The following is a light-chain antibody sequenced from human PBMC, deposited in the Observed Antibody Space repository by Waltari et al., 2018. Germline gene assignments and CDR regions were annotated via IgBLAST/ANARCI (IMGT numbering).Light chain of an antibody. Sequence: DIVLTQTPLSLSVTPGQPASISCKSSHSLRHTDGTTYLYWFLKRPGQSPQLLIYEGSNRFSGVSERFSGSGSGTDFTLKISRVEAEDVGVYYCMQSLQLWTFGQGTKVESK. CDR2: EGS. V-gene: IGKV2D-29*02. J-gene: IGKJ1*01. CDR1: HSLRHTDGTTY. CDR3: MQSLQLWT.